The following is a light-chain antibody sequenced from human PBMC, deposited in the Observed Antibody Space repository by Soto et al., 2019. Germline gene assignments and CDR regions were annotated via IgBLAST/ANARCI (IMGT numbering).Light chain of an antibody. Sequence: DIQMTQSPSSLSASVGDRVTITCLASQSISSYLNWYQQKPGKAPKLLIYAASSLQSGVPARFSGSGSGTDFTLTISSLEPEDFAVYYCQQRSNWPPITFGQGTRLE. CDR1: QSISSY. J-gene: IGKJ5*01. V-gene: IGKV1-39*01. CDR2: AAS. CDR3: QQRSNWPPIT.